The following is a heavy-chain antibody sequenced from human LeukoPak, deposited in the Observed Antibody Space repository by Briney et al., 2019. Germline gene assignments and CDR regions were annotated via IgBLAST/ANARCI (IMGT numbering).Heavy chain of an antibody. CDR3: ARDGSRGNLVTAPDY. CDR2: ISSSSIYI. D-gene: IGHD2-21*02. Sequence: PGGSLRLSCAASGFIFSSYSRNWVRQAPGKGLEWVSSISSSSIYIYHADSVKGRFTISRYNAKNSLYLQMNSLGAEDTAVYYCARDGSRGNLVTAPDYWGQGTLVTVSS. CDR1: GFIFSSYS. J-gene: IGHJ4*02. V-gene: IGHV3-21*01.